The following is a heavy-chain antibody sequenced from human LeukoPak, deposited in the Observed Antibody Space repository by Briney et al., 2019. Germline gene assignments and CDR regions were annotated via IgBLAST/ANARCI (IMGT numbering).Heavy chain of an antibody. CDR3: GRERGVRYYFVY. D-gene: IGHD3-3*01. Sequence: GGSLRLSCAAPGSTFSSNCMSWVRQAPGKGPESVANIKKDGSDKYYVDSVQGRFTIYRENAKNSLYLKMQTLSAVEAVVYNFGRERGVRYYFVYWGRRTLVTVSS. CDR1: GSTFSSNC. V-gene: IGHV3-7*01. J-gene: IGHJ4*02. CDR2: IKKDGSDK.